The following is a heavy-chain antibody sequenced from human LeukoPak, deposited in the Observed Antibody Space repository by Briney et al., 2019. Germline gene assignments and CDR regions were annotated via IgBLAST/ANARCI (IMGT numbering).Heavy chain of an antibody. D-gene: IGHD3-3*01. CDR3: ARDLKGQYDFWSGYPDY. J-gene: IGHJ4*02. V-gene: IGHV1-46*01. Sequence: ASVKVSCKASGYTFTSYYMHWVRRAPGQGLEWMGIINPSGGSTSYAQKFQGRVTMTRDTSTSTVYMELSSLRSEDTAVYYCARDLKGQYDFWSGYPDYWGQGTLVTVSS. CDR1: GYTFTSYY. CDR2: INPSGGST.